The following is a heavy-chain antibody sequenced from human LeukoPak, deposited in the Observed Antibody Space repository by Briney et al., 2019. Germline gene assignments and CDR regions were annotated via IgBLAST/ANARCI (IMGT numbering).Heavy chain of an antibody. J-gene: IGHJ6*03. CDR3: ASNSGYDLDYYYMDV. CDR2: IYSGGST. Sequence: GGSLRLSCAASGFTVSSNYMSWVRQAPGKGLGWVSVIYSGGSTYYADSVKGRFTISRDNSKNTLYLQMNSLRAEDTAVYYCASNSGYDLDYYYMDVWGKGTTVTVSS. D-gene: IGHD5-12*01. CDR1: GFTVSSNY. V-gene: IGHV3-53*01.